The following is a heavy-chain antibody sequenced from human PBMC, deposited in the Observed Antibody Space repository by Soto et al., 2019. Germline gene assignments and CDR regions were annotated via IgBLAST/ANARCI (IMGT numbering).Heavy chain of an antibody. Sequence: VKVSCKASVGTFSSYAISWLPQTPGQGLARMGGIIPIFGTAKYAQKCQGRVTITADKSTSTAYMELSSMRSEDTGVYYCASTYYDILTGSTSYYYGMDVWGQGTTVTVSS. CDR3: ASTYYDILTGSTSYYYGMDV. J-gene: IGHJ6*02. V-gene: IGHV1-69*13. CDR2: IIPIFGTA. D-gene: IGHD3-9*01. CDR1: VGTFSSYA.